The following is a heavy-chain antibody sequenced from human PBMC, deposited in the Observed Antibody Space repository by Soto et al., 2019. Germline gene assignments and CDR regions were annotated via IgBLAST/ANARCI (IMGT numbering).Heavy chain of an antibody. CDR1: GGSISPYS. CDR2: VSHSGRT. V-gene: IGHV4-59*01. CDR3: ARLLGGYDDYGGWFAP. J-gene: IGHJ5*02. D-gene: IGHD4-17*01. Sequence: SETLSLTCTISGGSISPYSWTWIRQSPGKGLEWIGYVSHSGRTFYTPSLRSRLTMSLDTSRSQFSLRLKSVSAADTAVYYCARLLGGYDDYGGWFAPWGQGTLVTVSS.